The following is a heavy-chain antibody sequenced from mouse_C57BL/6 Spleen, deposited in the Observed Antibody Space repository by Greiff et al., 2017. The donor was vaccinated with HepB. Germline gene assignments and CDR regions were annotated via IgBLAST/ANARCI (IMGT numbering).Heavy chain of an antibody. Sequence: QVQLKQSGAELVKPGASVKISCKASGYAFSSYWMNWVKQRPGKGLEWIGQIYPGDGDTNYNGKFKGKATLTADKSSSTAYMQLSSLTSEDSAVYFCARSDYDDEGYYFDYWGQGTTLTVSS. V-gene: IGHV1-80*01. J-gene: IGHJ2*01. CDR1: GYAFSSYW. CDR2: IYPGDGDT. D-gene: IGHD2-4*01. CDR3: ARSDYDDEGYYFDY.